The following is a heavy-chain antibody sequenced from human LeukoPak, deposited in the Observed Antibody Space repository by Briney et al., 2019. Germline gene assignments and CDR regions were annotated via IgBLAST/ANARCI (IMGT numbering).Heavy chain of an antibody. CDR1: GFTFSSYA. CDR3: AKVRLLWFGELLSRGLDAFDI. V-gene: IGHV3-30-3*01. CDR2: ISYDGSNK. J-gene: IGHJ3*02. D-gene: IGHD3-10*01. Sequence: GGSLRLSCAASGFTFSSYAMHWVRQAPGKGLEWVAVISYDGSNKYYADSVKGRFPISRDNSKNTLYLQMNSLRAEDTAVYYCAKVRLLWFGELLSRGLDAFDIWGQGTMVTVSS.